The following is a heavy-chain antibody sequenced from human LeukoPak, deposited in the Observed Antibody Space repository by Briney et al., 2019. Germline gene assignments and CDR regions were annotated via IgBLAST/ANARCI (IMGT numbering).Heavy chain of an antibody. CDR1: GGSISSGDYY. J-gene: IGHJ4*02. D-gene: IGHD3-3*01. Sequence: SQTLSLTCTVSGGSISSGDYYWSWIRQPPGKGLEWIGYIYYSGSTYYNPSLKSRVTISVDTSKNQFSLKLSSVTAADTAVYYCATGGTTYYDFWSGYYRPPDYWGQGTLVTVSS. CDR2: IYYSGST. CDR3: ATGGTTYYDFWSGYYRPPDY. V-gene: IGHV4-30-4*01.